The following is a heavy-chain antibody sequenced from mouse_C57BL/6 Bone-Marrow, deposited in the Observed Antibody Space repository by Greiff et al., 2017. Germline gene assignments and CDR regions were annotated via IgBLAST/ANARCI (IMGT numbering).Heavy chain of an antibody. J-gene: IGHJ1*03. D-gene: IGHD2-4*01. CDR3: ARGGDDYGYFDV. Sequence: VQLQQSGPELVKPGASVKISCKASGYAFSSSWMNWVKQRPGKGLEWIGRIYPGDGDTNYNGKFKGKATLTADKSSSTAYMRLSSLTSEDSAVYFCARGGDDYGYFDVWGTGTTVTVSS. V-gene: IGHV1-82*01. CDR2: IYPGDGDT. CDR1: GYAFSSSW.